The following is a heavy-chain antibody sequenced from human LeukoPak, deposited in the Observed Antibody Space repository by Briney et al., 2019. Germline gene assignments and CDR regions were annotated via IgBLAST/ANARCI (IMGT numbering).Heavy chain of an antibody. D-gene: IGHD1-14*01. J-gene: IGHJ4*02. CDR1: GGSFSDYN. CDR2: IGHNGTT. CDR3: ARPSGGTPFKRFDY. Sequence: SETLSLTCAVYGGSFSDYNWTWIRQPPGKGLEWIGEIGHNGTTNYNPSLKGRVTVSLDTSKNQFSLKLTSVTAADTAVYYCARPSGGTPFKRFDYWGEGTLVTVSS. V-gene: IGHV4-34*01.